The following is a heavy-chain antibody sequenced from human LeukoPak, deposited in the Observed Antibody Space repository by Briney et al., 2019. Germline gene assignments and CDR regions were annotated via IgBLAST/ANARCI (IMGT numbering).Heavy chain of an antibody. CDR1: RFTFSDYY. J-gene: IGHJ4*02. CDR2: IGTSDTHT. V-gene: IGHV3-11*01. CDR3: ARDGRLDC. Sequence: GGSLRLSCVASRFTFSDYYMSWIRQAPGKGLEWISYIGTSDTHTYYADSVKGRFSISRDNAKNSLFLQMDRLTADDTAMYYCARDGRLDCWGQGTLVTVSS.